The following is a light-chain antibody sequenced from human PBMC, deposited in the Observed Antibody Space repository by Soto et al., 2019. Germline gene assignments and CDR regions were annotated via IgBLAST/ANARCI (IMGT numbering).Light chain of an antibody. V-gene: IGKV1-5*01. CDR1: QSVTDW. CDR3: QQYYRSCT. Sequence: DIQLTQSPSTLSASVGDRVTITCRASQSVTDWLAWYQQKPGKAPKLLIYDASSLESGVPSRFSGSGSGTEFSLTIISLQPDDFATYYCQQYYRSCTFGQGTKVEIK. CDR2: DAS. J-gene: IGKJ2*02.